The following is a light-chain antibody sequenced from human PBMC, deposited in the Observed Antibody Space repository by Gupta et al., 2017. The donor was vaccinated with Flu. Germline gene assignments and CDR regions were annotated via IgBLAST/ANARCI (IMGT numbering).Light chain of an antibody. V-gene: IGLV2-14*01. Sequence: QSALTQPASVSGSPGQSITISCTGTSSDVGGYNYVSWYQQHPGNAPKLIIYEVSNRPSGGSNHFSGSKSGNTAPLTISVLQAEDEADYYCSSYSRSSTLFGGGTKLTVL. CDR2: EVS. CDR1: SSDVGGYNY. J-gene: IGLJ3*02. CDR3: SSYSRSSTL.